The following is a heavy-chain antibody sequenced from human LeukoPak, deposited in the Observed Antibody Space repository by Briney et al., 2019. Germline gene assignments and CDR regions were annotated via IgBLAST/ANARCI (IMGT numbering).Heavy chain of an antibody. V-gene: IGHV1-69*04. CDR1: GGTFSSCA. CDR3: AGVGGLLNY. J-gene: IGHJ4*02. Sequence: SVTVSCKAFGGTFSSCAISWVRQAPGQGLEWMGRIIPILGIANYAQKFQGRVTITADKSTSTAYMELSSLRSEDTAVNCCAGVGGLLNYWGQGTLVTVSS. CDR2: IIPILGIA. D-gene: IGHD3-16*01.